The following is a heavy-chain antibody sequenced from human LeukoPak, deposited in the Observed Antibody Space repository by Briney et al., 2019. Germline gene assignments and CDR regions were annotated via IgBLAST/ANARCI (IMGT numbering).Heavy chain of an antibody. CDR3: ARVYYDILTGSDSDAFDI. D-gene: IGHD3-9*01. Sequence: GGSLRLSCAASGFTFSSYWMSWVRQAPGKGLEWVANIKQDGSEEYYVDSVKGRFTISRDNAKNSLYLQMNSLRAEDTAVYYCARVYYDILTGSDSDAFDIWGQGTMVTVSS. CDR1: GFTFSSYW. J-gene: IGHJ3*02. CDR2: IKQDGSEE. V-gene: IGHV3-7*01.